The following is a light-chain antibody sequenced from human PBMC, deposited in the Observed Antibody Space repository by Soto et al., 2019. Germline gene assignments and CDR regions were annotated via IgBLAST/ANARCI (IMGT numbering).Light chain of an antibody. Sequence: EIVLTQSPDTLSLSPGERATLSCRASQSVNSNLAWYQRKPGQAPRLLLYGASTRATGIPARFSGSASGTEFTLTISSLQSEDSAVYYCQQYNDWPLTFGGGTKVEIK. CDR3: QQYNDWPLT. J-gene: IGKJ4*01. CDR1: QSVNSN. CDR2: GAS. V-gene: IGKV3-15*01.